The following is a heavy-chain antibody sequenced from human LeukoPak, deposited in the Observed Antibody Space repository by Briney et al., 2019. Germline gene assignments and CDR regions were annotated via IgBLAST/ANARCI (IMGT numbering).Heavy chain of an antibody. V-gene: IGHV4-59*08. J-gene: IGHJ6*02. CDR1: GGPLTNYY. CDR2: VYYSGTT. CDR3: ARQRTAPPLFTYYGMDV. D-gene: IGHD2-21*01. Sequence: SETLSLTCTVSGGPLTNYYWSWIRQPPGKGLQWLGYVYYSGTTTYNPSLGGRITISVDTSRDQFSLKLSSVTAADTAVYYCARQRTAPPLFTYYGMDVWGQGTTVTVSS.